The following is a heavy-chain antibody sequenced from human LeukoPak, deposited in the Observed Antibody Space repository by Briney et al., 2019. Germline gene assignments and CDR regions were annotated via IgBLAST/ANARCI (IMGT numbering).Heavy chain of an antibody. CDR1: GFTFSSYG. CDR2: ISYDGSNK. Sequence: PGGSLRLSCAASGFTFSSYGMHWVRQAPGKGLEWVAVISYDGSNKYCADSVKGRFTISRDNSKNTLYLQMNSLRDEDTAVYYCAREYTTMLDYWGQGTLVTVSS. V-gene: IGHV3-33*05. CDR3: AREYTTMLDY. D-gene: IGHD1-1*01. J-gene: IGHJ4*02.